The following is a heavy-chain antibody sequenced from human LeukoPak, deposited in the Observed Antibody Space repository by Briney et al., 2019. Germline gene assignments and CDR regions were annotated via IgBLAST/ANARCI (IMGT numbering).Heavy chain of an antibody. V-gene: IGHV4-59*08. J-gene: IGHJ6*02. Sequence: LSETLSLTCTVSGGSISSYYWSWIRQPPGKGLEWIGYIYYSGSTNYNPSLKSRVTISVDTSKNQYSLKLSSVTAADTAVYYCARVWVLAGLKGYYYYGMDVWGQGTTVTVSS. D-gene: IGHD2-8*01. CDR2: IYYSGST. CDR1: GGSISSYY. CDR3: ARVWVLAGLKGYYYYGMDV.